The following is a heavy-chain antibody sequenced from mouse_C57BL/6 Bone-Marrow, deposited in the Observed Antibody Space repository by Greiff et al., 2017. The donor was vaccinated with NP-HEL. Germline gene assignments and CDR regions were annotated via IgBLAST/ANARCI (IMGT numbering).Heavy chain of an antibody. J-gene: IGHJ1*03. V-gene: IGHV14-4*01. Sequence: VQLKESGAELVRPGASVKLSCTASGFNIKDDYMHWVKQRPEQGLEWIGWIDPENGDTEYASKFQGKATITADTSYNTAYLQLSILTSEDTAVYYCTHYYGSIYLYWYFDVWGTGTTVTVSS. CDR3: THYYGSIYLYWYFDV. CDR1: GFNIKDDY. CDR2: IDPENGDT. D-gene: IGHD1-1*01.